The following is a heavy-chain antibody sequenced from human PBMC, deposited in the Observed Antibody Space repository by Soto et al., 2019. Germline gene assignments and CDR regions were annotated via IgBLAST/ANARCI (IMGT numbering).Heavy chain of an antibody. CDR1: GYNFIAYY. Sequence: QVQLVQSGAEVKKPGSSVKLSCKASGYNFIAYYIYWVRQAPGQGPEWMGMINPSSGATNYAQKFQGRVTVTRDTSTSTAYLELSSLRSEDAAVYYCAKYWGGDCRHFDAWGQGTLVTFSS. V-gene: IGHV1-46*01. J-gene: IGHJ4*02. D-gene: IGHD2-21*02. CDR3: AKYWGGDCRHFDA. CDR2: INPSSGAT.